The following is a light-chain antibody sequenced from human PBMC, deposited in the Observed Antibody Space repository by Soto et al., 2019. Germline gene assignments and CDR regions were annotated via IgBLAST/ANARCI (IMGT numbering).Light chain of an antibody. V-gene: IGKV3-15*01. J-gene: IGKJ1*01. Sequence: EVVLTQSPGTLSLSPGERATLSCRASQTVGSKLAWYQQRPGQAPRLLIYSASTRATGIPARFSGSGSGTEFTLTISSLQSEDFAVYYCHQYNHWITWTFGQGTKVDIK. CDR3: HQYNHWITWT. CDR1: QTVGSK. CDR2: SAS.